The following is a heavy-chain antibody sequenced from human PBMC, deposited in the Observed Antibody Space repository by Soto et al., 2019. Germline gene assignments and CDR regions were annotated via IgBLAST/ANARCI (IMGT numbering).Heavy chain of an antibody. CDR3: AREGASIVGATGAFDM. Sequence: QEQLVQSGAEVKRPGSSVKVSCTASGGTFSTYPIHWVRQAPGQGLEWMGGIIPIFGSANFAQKFQGRVTITADKSTSRAYMELSSLRSEDTAIYYCAREGASIVGATGAFDMWGQGTVVSVSS. V-gene: IGHV1-69*06. CDR1: GGTFSTYP. D-gene: IGHD1-26*01. J-gene: IGHJ3*02. CDR2: IIPIFGSA.